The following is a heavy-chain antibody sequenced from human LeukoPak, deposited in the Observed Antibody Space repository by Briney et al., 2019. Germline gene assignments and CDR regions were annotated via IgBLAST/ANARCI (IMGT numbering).Heavy chain of an antibody. D-gene: IGHD1-26*01. Sequence: GGSLRLSCAASGFTFSSYSMNWVRQAPGKGLEWVSYISSSSSTIYYADSVKGRFTISRDNAKNSPYLQMNSLRDEDTAVYYCARAPSYSGSYYFDYWGQGTLVTVSS. CDR3: ARAPSYSGSYYFDY. J-gene: IGHJ4*02. CDR2: ISSSSSTI. CDR1: GFTFSSYS. V-gene: IGHV3-48*02.